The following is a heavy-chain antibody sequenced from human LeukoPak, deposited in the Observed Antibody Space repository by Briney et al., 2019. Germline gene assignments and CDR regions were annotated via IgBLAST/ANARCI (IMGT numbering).Heavy chain of an antibody. CDR2: IGTAGDT. D-gene: IGHD3-16*01. Sequence: GGSLTLSCAASGFTFSSYDMHWVRQATAKGLEWVSAIGTAGDTYYPGYVKGRFTISRDNAKNSLYLQMNSLRAEDTAVYYCARDRVMRHFDLWGRGTLVTVSS. CDR3: ARDRVMRHFDL. V-gene: IGHV3-13*04. CDR1: GFTFSSYD. J-gene: IGHJ2*01.